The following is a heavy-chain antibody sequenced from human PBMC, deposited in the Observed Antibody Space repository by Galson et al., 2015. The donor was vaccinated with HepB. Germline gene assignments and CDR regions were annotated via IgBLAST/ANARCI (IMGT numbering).Heavy chain of an antibody. CDR2: ISGPGGST. D-gene: IGHD6-19*01. J-gene: IGHJ4*02. Sequence: SLRLSCAASGFTFSNYAMSWVRQAPGKGLEWVSAISGPGGSTYYADSVKGRFTISRDNSKDTLYLQMNNLRAEDTALYYCGEQWLAGGVWGQGTLVTVSS. V-gene: IGHV3-23*01. CDR3: GEQWLAGGV. CDR1: GFTFSNYA.